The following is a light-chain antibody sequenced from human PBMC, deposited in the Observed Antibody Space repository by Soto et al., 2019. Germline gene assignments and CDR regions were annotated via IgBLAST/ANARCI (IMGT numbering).Light chain of an antibody. CDR3: QQYYHWPRT. CDR2: AAS. J-gene: IGKJ1*01. Sequence: EIVVTQSPATLSVSPGERATLSWRASESVSSNLAWFQHKPGQAPRLLIYAASTKATGVPARFTGSGSRTDFNLTITSLQSEDFAVYYCQQYYHWPRTFGQGTKVDIK. CDR1: ESVSSN. V-gene: IGKV3-15*01.